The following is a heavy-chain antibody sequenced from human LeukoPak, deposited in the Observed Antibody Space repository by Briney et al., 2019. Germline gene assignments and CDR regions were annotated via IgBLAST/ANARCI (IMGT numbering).Heavy chain of an antibody. CDR1: GFTLSSYS. CDR2: ISSSSSYR. Sequence: GGSLRLSCAASGFTLSSYSMNWVRQAPGKGLEWVSSISSSSSYRYYADSVKGRFTISRDNAKNSLYLQMNSLRAEDTAVYYCARAPYYYYYYMDVWGKGTTVTISS. J-gene: IGHJ6*03. CDR3: ARAPYYYYYYMDV. V-gene: IGHV3-21*04.